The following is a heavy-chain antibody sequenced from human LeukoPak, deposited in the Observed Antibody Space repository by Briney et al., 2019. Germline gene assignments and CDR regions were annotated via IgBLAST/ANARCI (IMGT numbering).Heavy chain of an antibody. CDR1: GFTFRNFG. Sequence: HSGGSLRLSCAASGFTFRNFGMYWVRQAPGKGLEWVSAISSAGDKTYYGDSVKGRFTISRDNSKNTVYLQMNSLRAEDTAVYYCGRGHWGLDYWGQGALVTVSS. D-gene: IGHD7-27*01. CDR2: ISSAGDKT. V-gene: IGHV3-23*01. J-gene: IGHJ4*02. CDR3: GRGHWGLDY.